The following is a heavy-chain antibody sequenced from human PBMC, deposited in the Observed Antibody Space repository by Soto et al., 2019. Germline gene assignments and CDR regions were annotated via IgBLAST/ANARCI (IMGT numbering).Heavy chain of an antibody. CDR2: IYYAGST. CDR3: ARGFSGGYYDSSGSVFFDY. Sequence: SETLSLTCTVSGGSMISYYWSWIRQPPGRGLEWIGFIYYAGSTKYNPSLNSRVTISRDNSKNTLYLQMNSLRAEDTAVYYCARGFSGGYYDSSGSVFFDYWGQGTLVTVSS. J-gene: IGHJ4*02. V-gene: IGHV4-59*01. D-gene: IGHD3-22*01. CDR1: GGSMISYY.